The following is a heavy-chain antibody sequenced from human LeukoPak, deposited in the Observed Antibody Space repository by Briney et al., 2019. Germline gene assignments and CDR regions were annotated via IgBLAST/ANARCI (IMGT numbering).Heavy chain of an antibody. V-gene: IGHV4-30-2*01. CDR2: IYHSGST. D-gene: IGHD3-22*01. J-gene: IGHJ4*02. Sequence: SETLSLTCAVSGSSISSGGYSWSWIRKPPGKGLEWIGYIYHSGSTYYNPSLKSRVTISVDRSKNQFSLKLSSVTAADTAVYYCARSNYYDSSGSYFDYWGQGTLVTVSS. CDR1: GSSISSGGYS. CDR3: ARSNYYDSSGSYFDY.